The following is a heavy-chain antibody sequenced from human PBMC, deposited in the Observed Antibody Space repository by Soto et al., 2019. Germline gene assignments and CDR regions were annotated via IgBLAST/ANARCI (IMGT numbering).Heavy chain of an antibody. V-gene: IGHV1-18*04. J-gene: IGHJ4*02. CDR1: GYTFSNYD. Sequence: QVQLMQSGPEVKKPGASVKVSCKASGYTFSNYDITWVRQAPGQGLEWMGWISTYNGNTDYAQKLQGRVTMTTDTSTSTAYMELGSLRSDDTAVYYCARPQDYSGYFDYWGQGTLVTVSS. CDR2: ISTYNGNT. CDR3: ARPQDYSGYFDY. D-gene: IGHD2-15*01.